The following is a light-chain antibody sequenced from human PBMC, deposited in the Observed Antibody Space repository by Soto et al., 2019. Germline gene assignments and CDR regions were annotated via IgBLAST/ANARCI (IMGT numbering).Light chain of an antibody. Sequence: QSALTQPASVSGSPGQSITISCTGTSSDVGSYNLVSWYQQHPDKAPKLIIYEGSKRPSGISNRFSGYKSGNTASLTISGLQAEDEADYYCCSYAGSSTWAFGGGTKLTVL. V-gene: IGLV2-23*01. CDR3: CSYAGSSTWA. CDR2: EGS. J-gene: IGLJ3*02. CDR1: SSDVGSYNL.